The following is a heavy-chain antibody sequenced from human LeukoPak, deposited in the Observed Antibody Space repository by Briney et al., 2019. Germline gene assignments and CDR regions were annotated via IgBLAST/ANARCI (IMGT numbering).Heavy chain of an antibody. J-gene: IGHJ6*04. CDR3: ASLPLAAAGNYGMDV. CDR2: IWYDGSNK. D-gene: IGHD6-13*01. V-gene: IGHV3-33*01. CDR1: GFTFSSYG. Sequence: GGSLRLSCAASGFTFSSYGMHWVRQAPGKGLEWVAVIWYDGSNKYYADSVKGRFTISRDNSKNTLYLQMNSLRAEDTAVYYCASLPLAAAGNYGMDVWGKGTTVTVSS.